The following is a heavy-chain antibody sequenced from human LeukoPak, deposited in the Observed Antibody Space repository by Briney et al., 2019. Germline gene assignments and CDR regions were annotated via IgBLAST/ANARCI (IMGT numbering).Heavy chain of an antibody. D-gene: IGHD5-12*01. V-gene: IGHV1-2*02. CDR3: TRDGVASGMDV. Sequence: ASVKVSCKASGYSFTGYYMHWGRQAPGQGLEWLGWINPNSGATKYAQKFQGRVTMTRDTSIRTAYMELSSLRSDDTAVYYCTRDGVASGMDVWGQGTTVTVSS. CDR2: INPNSGAT. J-gene: IGHJ6*02. CDR1: GYSFTGYY.